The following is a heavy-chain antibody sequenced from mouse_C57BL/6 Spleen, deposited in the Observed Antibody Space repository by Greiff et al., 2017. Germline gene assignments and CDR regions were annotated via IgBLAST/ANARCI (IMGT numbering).Heavy chain of an antibody. D-gene: IGHD1-1*01. Sequence: VQLQQSGASVKLSCKASGYTFTDYYINWVKQRPGQGLEWIARIYPGSGNTYYNEKFKGKATLTAEKSSSTAYMQLSSLTSEDSAVYFCARYGYAMDYWGQGTSVTVSS. V-gene: IGHV1-76*01. J-gene: IGHJ4*01. CDR3: ARYGYAMDY. CDR2: IYPGSGNT. CDR1: GYTFTDYY.